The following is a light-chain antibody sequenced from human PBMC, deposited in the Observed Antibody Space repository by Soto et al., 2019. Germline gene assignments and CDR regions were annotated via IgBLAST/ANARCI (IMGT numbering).Light chain of an antibody. V-gene: IGKV3-15*01. J-gene: IGKJ4*01. CDR2: DTS. CDR1: QGIGAT. CDR3: QPYNNWPLT. Sequence: EVVMTHSPATLYVSPGQGVTLSSRARQGIGATLAWYQHKPGQTPRLLIYDTSTRATGVPAMFSGSRSGPEFTLTLNSLQSEDFAIYYCQPYNNWPLTFGGGTKVESK.